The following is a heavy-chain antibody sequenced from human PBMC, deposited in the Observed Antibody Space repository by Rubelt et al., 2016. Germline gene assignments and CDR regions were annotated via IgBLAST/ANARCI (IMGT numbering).Heavy chain of an antibody. V-gene: IGHV3-23*01. J-gene: IGHJ4*02. Sequence: TSYAMSWVRQAPGKGLEWVSGISGSGGTTYYADSVKGRFTISRDNSKNTLYRKMNSLRSDDTAVYYCTRVGSRDSSSAPGDYWGQGTLVTVSS. CDR3: TRVGSRDSSSAPGDY. CDR2: ISGSGGTT. CDR1: TSYA. D-gene: IGHD6-6*01.